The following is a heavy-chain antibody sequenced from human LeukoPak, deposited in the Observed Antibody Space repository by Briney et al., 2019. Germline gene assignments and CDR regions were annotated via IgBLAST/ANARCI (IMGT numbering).Heavy chain of an antibody. V-gene: IGHV3-9*03. CDR1: GFTFDDYA. J-gene: IGHJ3*02. CDR3: AQDTYYEFWSGYYTGDAFDI. CDR2: ISWISGSI. D-gene: IGHD3-3*01. Sequence: GRSLRLSCAASGFTFDDYAMHWVRQAPGKGLEWVSGISWISGSIGYADSVKGRFTISRDNAKNSLYLQMNSLRAEDMALYYCAQDTYYEFWSGYYTGDAFDIWGQGTMVTVSS.